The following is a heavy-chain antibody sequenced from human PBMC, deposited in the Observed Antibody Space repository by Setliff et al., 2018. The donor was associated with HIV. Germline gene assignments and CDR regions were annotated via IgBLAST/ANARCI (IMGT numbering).Heavy chain of an antibody. CDR3: ARSNLEPTSRLFDP. Sequence: PSETLSLTCAVYGGSFSGYYWSWIRQPPGKGLEWIGYIHNSGTTHYNPAFEGRLIISLDMSNNRFSLNLASVTAADAAVYYCARSNLEPTSRLFDPWGPGTLVTVSS. V-gene: IGHV4-34*01. CDR2: IHNSGTT. CDR1: GGSFSGYY. J-gene: IGHJ5*02. D-gene: IGHD1-1*01.